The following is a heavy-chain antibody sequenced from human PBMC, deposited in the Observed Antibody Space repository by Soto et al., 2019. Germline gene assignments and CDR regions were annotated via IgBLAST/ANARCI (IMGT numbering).Heavy chain of an antibody. CDR3: AVPGASTLSAFHAVDC. D-gene: IGHD2-15*01. CDR1: GGTFSGYG. J-gene: IGHJ3*01. V-gene: IGHV1-69*02. CDR2: MLPIDDIA. Sequence: QVQLVQSGDEVKKPGSSVKGSCKASGGTFSGYGISWVRQAPGQGLEWMGRMLPIDDIANSAQKFQGRVTITADKTATAGYMEMRSLSSEDTAVYYCAVPGASTLSAFHAVDCWGQRTMVTVS.